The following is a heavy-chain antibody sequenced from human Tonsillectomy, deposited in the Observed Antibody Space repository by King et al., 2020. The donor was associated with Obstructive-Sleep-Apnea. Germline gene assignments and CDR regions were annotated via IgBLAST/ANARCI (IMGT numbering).Heavy chain of an antibody. Sequence: VQLQQWGTGLLKPSETLSLTCAVYGGSFSDYYWSWIRQPPGKGLEWIGEINHIGSTNYNPSLRSRPTISVDTSKTQFSRKLCTVTAADTAVYYCASGVVVVVAATRGWSFDPWGQGTLVTVSS. J-gene: IGHJ5*02. CDR3: ASGVVVVVAATRGWSFDP. CDR1: GGSFSDYY. D-gene: IGHD2-15*01. CDR2: INHIGST. V-gene: IGHV4-34*01.